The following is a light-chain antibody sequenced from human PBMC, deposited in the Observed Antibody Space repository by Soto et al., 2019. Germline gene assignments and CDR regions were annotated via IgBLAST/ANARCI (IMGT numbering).Light chain of an antibody. CDR1: SSNIGAGYG. J-gene: IGLJ2*01. Sequence: QPVLTQPPSVSGAPGQRVTISCTGSSSNIGAGYGVHWYQQLPGTAPKLLIYVNSNRPSGVPDRFSGSKSGTSASLAITGLQAEDEADYYCQSHDNSLSGSGVFGGGTKLTVL. V-gene: IGLV1-40*01. CDR3: QSHDNSLSGSGV. CDR2: VNS.